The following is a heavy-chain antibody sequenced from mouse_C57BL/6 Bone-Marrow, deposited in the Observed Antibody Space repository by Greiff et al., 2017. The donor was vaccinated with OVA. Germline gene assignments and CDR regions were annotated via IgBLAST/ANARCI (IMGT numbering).Heavy chain of an antibody. CDR1: GYTFTSYG. V-gene: IGHV1-81*01. D-gene: IGHD2-3*01. CDR2: IYPRSGNT. Sequence: VQRVESGAELARPGASVKLSCKASGYTFTSYGISWVKQRTGQGLEWIGEIYPRSGNTYYNEKFKGKATLTADKSSSTAYMELRSLTSEDSAVYFCAREGNDGYYPSLDYWGQGTSVTVSS. CDR3: AREGNDGYYPSLDY. J-gene: IGHJ4*01.